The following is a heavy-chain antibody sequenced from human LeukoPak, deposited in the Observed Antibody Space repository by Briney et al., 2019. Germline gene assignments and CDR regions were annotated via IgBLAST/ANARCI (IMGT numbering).Heavy chain of an antibody. CDR1: GFTFDDYG. CDR3: AKDGVAARLGGDY. Sequence: PGGSLRLSCAASGFTFDDYGMSWVRQAPGKGLEWVAFIRYDGSNKYYADSVKGRFTISRDNSKNTLYLQMNSLRAEDTAVYYCAKDGVAARLGGDYWGQGTLVTVSS. CDR2: IRYDGSNK. D-gene: IGHD6-6*01. V-gene: IGHV3-30*02. J-gene: IGHJ4*02.